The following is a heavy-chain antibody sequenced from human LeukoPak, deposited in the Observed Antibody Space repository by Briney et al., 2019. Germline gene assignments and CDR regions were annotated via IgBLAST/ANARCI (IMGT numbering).Heavy chain of an antibody. CDR3: AAIARGPMIRGFDL. CDR1: AHNLTELS. CDR2: FDREYGEP. J-gene: IGHJ2*01. D-gene: IGHD3-10*01. V-gene: IGHV1-24*01. Sequence: ASVKVSCKVSAHNLTELSMHWVRQAPGKGLQWMGGFDREYGEPIYAQTFQGRVTMTEDTSTDTAYLELRSLRSEDTAVYYCAAIARGPMIRGFDLWGRGTLVT.